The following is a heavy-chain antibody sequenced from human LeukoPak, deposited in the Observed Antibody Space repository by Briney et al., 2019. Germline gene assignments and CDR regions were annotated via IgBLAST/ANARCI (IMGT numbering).Heavy chain of an antibody. V-gene: IGHV3-53*01. CDR2: IYTCGST. CDR3: ARVLSGRGSLYYYYYYMDV. D-gene: IGHD3-10*01. J-gene: IGHJ6*03. CDR1: GFPVNSNY. Sequence: GGSLRLFCAASGFPVNSNYMSWLRQAPGRALEGVSFIYTCGSTYYADSMKGRLTISRDNSKNTLYLQMNSLRAEDTAVYYCARVLSGRGSLYYYYYYMDVWGKGTTVTIS.